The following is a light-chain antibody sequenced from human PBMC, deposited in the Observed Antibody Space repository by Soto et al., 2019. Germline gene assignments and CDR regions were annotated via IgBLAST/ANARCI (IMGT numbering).Light chain of an antibody. J-gene: IGLJ1*01. CDR3: LSFTTTSTHV. Sequence: HSLLTQPASLSGSPGQSITISCTGTSSDIGAYDYVSWFQQHPGKAPKLMISEVNNRPSGVSNRFSGSKSGNTAYLTISGLQVEDEAEYFCLSFTTTSTHVFGTGTKVTVL. CDR1: SSDIGAYDY. V-gene: IGLV2-14*01. CDR2: EVN.